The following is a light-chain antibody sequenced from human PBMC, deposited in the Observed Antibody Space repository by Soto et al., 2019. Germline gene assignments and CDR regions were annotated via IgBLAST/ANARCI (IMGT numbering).Light chain of an antibody. CDR3: QQYGTSPIT. Sequence: EIVMTQSQATLSWSQGKRATLSYRASQSVSSYLAWYQQKPGQAPRLLIYDASNRATGIPARFSGSGSGTDFTLTISGLEPEDFAVYYCQQYGTSPITCGQGTRLEIK. CDR2: DAS. CDR1: QSVSSY. J-gene: IGKJ5*01. V-gene: IGKV3-11*01.